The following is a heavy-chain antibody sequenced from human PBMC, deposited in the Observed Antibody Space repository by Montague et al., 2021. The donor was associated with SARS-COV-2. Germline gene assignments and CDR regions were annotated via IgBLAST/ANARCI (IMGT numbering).Heavy chain of an antibody. D-gene: IGHD3-10*01. V-gene: IGHV4-34*01. CDR2: IHHGGST. J-gene: IGHJ6*03. CDR3: ARLGGGVVPSPILGVGPYYSNYSMDV. Sequence: SETLSLTCAVHGGSFSTYSWNWIRQPPGKGLEWIGEIHHGGSTNHNPSLKSRVTISADTSKNQFSLKLTSVAAADTAVYYCARLGGGVVPSPILGVGPYYSNYSMDVWGKGTTVTVSS. CDR1: GGSFSTYS.